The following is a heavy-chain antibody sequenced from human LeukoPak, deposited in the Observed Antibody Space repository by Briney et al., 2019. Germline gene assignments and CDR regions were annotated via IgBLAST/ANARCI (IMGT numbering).Heavy chain of an antibody. Sequence: GGSLRLSCAASGFTFSRYGMHWVRQAPGKGLEWVTAISYDGSNKYYADSVKGRFNISSDNSKNTLYVQMNSLRAEDTAVYYCAKEGYSRGYYSYYYMDVWGKGTTVTVSS. V-gene: IGHV3-30*04. CDR3: AKEGYSRGYYSYYYMDV. D-gene: IGHD6-13*01. J-gene: IGHJ6*03. CDR1: GFTFSRYG. CDR2: ISYDGSNK.